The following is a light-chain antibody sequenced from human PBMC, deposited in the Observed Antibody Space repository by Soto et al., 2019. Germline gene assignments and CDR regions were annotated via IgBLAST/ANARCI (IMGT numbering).Light chain of an antibody. CDR1: QSLSSN. V-gene: IGKV3-15*01. J-gene: IGKJ1*01. CDR3: QQYNNWPRT. CDR2: GAS. Sequence: EIVMTKSPATLSVSQGERATLSCRASQSLSSNLAWYHQKPGQAPRLLIYGASTRATGIPARFSGGGSGTEFTLTISSPQSEDFAVYYCQQYNNWPRTFGQGTKVDIK.